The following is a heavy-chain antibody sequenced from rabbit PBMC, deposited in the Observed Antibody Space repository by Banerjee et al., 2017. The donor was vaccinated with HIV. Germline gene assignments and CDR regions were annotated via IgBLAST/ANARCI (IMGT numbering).Heavy chain of an antibody. J-gene: IGHJ4*01. V-gene: IGHV1S45*01. CDR2: IGTYSGSA. CDR3: ARGGGGVIDYFDL. CDR1: GFSFSSGYW. D-gene: IGHD1-1*01. Sequence: QEQLEESGGGLVQPEGSLTLTCTPSGFSFSSGYWICWVRQAPGKGLEWIGCIGTYSGSAYYASWVISRFTISKTSSTTVTLQMTSLTAADTATYFCARGGGGVIDYFDLWGPGTLVTVS.